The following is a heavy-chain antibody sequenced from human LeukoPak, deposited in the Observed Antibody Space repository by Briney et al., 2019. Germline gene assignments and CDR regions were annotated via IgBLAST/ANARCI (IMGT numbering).Heavy chain of an antibody. Sequence: GGSLRLSCAASGFTFSSYAMSWVRQAPGKGLEWVSAISGSGGSTYYADSVKGRFTISRDNSKNTLYLQMNSLRAEDTAVYYCAKERVGDYVWGSYRRGANWFDPWGQGTLVTVSS. CDR1: GFTFSSYA. V-gene: IGHV3-23*01. CDR3: AKERVGDYVWGSYRRGANWFDP. J-gene: IGHJ5*02. D-gene: IGHD3-16*02. CDR2: ISGSGGST.